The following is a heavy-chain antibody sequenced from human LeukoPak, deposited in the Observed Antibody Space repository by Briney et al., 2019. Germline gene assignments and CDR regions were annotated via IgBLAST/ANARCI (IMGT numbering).Heavy chain of an antibody. CDR1: GYTFIYYY. J-gene: IGHJ3*02. CDR2: INPNTGDT. V-gene: IGHV1-2*06. Sequence: ASVKVSCKASGYTFIYYYIHWLRQAPGQGLEWMGRINPNTGDTNYAQKFQGRVTMTRDTFITTAYMDLSGLRSDDTALYYCAITVVANAFDNWGQGTMITVSS. CDR3: AITVVANAFDN. D-gene: IGHD4-23*01.